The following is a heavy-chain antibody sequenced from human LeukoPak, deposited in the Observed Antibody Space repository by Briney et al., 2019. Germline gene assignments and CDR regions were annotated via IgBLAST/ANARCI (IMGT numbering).Heavy chain of an antibody. Sequence: ASETLSLTCTVSGGSISSYYWSWIRQPAGKGLEWIGRIYTSGSTNYNPSLKSRVTMSVDTSKNQFSLKLSSVTAADTAAYYCARSVADWELLGNYFDYWGQGTLVTVSS. V-gene: IGHV4-4*07. CDR2: IYTSGST. CDR1: GGSISSYY. J-gene: IGHJ4*02. D-gene: IGHD1-26*01. CDR3: ARSVADWELLGNYFDY.